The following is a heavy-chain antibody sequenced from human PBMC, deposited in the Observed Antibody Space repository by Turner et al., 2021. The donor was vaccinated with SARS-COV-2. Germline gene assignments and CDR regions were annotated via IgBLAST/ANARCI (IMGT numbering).Heavy chain of an antibody. J-gene: IGHJ3*02. D-gene: IGHD5-18*01. Sequence: QLQLQDSCPGLVKPSETLSLTCTVSGGSISSSDYYWGWIRQPPGKGLEWMGSISCSGSTFYNPSVKSRVTISVDTSKNQFSLKLSSVTAADTAVYYCASTVWLRGAFDMWGQGTMVTVSS. CDR2: ISCSGST. CDR1: GGSISSSDYY. V-gene: IGHV4-39*01. CDR3: ASTVWLRGAFDM.